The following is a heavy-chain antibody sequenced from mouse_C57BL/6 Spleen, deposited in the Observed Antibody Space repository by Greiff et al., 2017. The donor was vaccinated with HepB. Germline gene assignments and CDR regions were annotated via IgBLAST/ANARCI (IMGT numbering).Heavy chain of an antibody. D-gene: IGHD3-2*02. CDR2: ISGGGGNT. CDR3: ARQGSSGYWYFDV. J-gene: IGHJ1*03. Sequence: EVKVVESGGGLVKPGGSLKLSCAASGFTFSSYTMSWVRQTPEKRLEWVATISGGGGNTYYPDSVKGRFTISRDNAKNTLYLQMSSLRSEDTALYYCARQGSSGYWYFDVWGTGTTVTVSS. V-gene: IGHV5-9*01. CDR1: GFTFSSYT.